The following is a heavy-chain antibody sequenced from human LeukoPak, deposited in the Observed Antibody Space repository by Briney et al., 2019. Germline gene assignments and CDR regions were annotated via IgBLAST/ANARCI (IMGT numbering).Heavy chain of an antibody. Sequence: GSLRLSCAASGFALSSHAMSWLRQAPGKGLEWVSAISGSGDSTYYADSVKGRFTISRDNSKNTLYLQMNSLRAEDTAVYYCAKPHYYDTSGYVFDSWGQGTLVTVSS. CDR1: GFALSSHA. V-gene: IGHV3-23*01. CDR2: ISGSGDST. J-gene: IGHJ4*02. CDR3: AKPHYYDTSGYVFDS. D-gene: IGHD3-22*01.